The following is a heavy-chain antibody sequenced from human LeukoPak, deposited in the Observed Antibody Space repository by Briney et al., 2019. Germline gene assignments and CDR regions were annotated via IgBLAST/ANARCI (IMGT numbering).Heavy chain of an antibody. Sequence: SETLSLTCTVSGGSISSYYWSWIRQPPGKGLEWIGYIYTSGSTNYNPSLKSRVTISVDTSKNQFSLKLSSVTAADTAVYNCARHPRGAAAGIGWFDPWGQGTLVTVSS. CDR3: ARHPRGAAAGIGWFDP. V-gene: IGHV4-4*09. CDR2: IYTSGST. D-gene: IGHD6-13*01. J-gene: IGHJ5*02. CDR1: GGSISSYY.